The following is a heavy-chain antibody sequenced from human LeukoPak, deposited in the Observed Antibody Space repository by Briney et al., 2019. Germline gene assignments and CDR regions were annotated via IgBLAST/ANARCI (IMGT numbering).Heavy chain of an antibody. V-gene: IGHV4-39*07. J-gene: IGHJ6*03. CDR3: ARLAAAAGPGVGYYMDV. CDR1: GDSINSNDYF. D-gene: IGHD6-13*01. CDR2: VYYNGAT. Sequence: SETLSLTCTVSGDSINSNDYFWGWIRQSPGKGLEWIGSVYYNGATQYSPSLKSRVTMSVDTSKNQFSLKLGSVTAADTAVYYCARLAAAAGPGVGYYMDVWGKGTTVTVSS.